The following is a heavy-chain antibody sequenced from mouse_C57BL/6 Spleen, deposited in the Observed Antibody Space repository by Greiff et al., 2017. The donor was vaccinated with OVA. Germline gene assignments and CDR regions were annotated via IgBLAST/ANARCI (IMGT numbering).Heavy chain of an antibody. J-gene: IGHJ3*01. CDR3: TRLGFAY. CDR2: IRNKANNHAT. V-gene: IGHV6-6*01. D-gene: IGHD4-1*01. Sequence: EVKVEESGGGLVQPGGSMKLSCAASCFPFRASWLDCVRQSPEKGLEWVAEIRNKANNHATYYAESVKGRFTISRDDSKSSVYLQMNSLRAEDTGIYYCTRLGFAYWGQGTLVTVSA. CDR1: CFPFRASW.